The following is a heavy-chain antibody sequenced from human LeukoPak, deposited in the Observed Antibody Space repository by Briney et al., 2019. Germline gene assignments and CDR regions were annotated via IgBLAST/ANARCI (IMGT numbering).Heavy chain of an antibody. Sequence: GGSLRLSCAASGFTFSSYGMHWVRQAPGKGLEWVAFIQFDGSNKYYADSVKGRFTISRDNSKNTLYLQMNSLRAEDTAVYYCAKVLRFLEWLLSDSTDYWGQGTLVTVSS. CDR2: IQFDGSNK. V-gene: IGHV3-30*02. J-gene: IGHJ4*02. CDR1: GFTFSSYG. D-gene: IGHD3-3*01. CDR3: AKVLRFLEWLLSDSTDY.